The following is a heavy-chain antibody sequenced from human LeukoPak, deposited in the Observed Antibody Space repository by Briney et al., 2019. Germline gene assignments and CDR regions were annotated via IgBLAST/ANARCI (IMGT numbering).Heavy chain of an antibody. CDR3: ARDPGVVAFHYFDY. Sequence: PGGSLRLSCAASGFTFSSHAMGWVRQAPGKGLEWVSANGGSGGSTYYADSVKGRFTISRDNSKNTLYLQMNSLRAEDTALYYCARDPGVVAFHYFDYWGQGTLVTVSS. V-gene: IGHV3-23*01. CDR1: GFTFSSHA. J-gene: IGHJ4*02. D-gene: IGHD3-3*01. CDR2: NGGSGGST.